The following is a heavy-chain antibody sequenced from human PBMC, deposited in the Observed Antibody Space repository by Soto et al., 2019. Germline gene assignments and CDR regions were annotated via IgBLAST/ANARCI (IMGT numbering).Heavy chain of an antibody. CDR2: TYYRSRWYN. CDR3: ARVNLGYCNSTSSLVYYYYGMDV. J-gene: IGHJ6*02. Sequence: SQTLSLTCAISGDSVSGNSVAWSWIRQSPSRGLEWLGRTYYRSRWYNDYGVSVKSRITINPDTSKNQFSLQLNSVTPEDTAVYFCARVNLGYCNSTSSLVYYYYGMDVWGQGTTVTVSS. D-gene: IGHD2-2*01. CDR1: GDSVSGNSVA. V-gene: IGHV6-1*01.